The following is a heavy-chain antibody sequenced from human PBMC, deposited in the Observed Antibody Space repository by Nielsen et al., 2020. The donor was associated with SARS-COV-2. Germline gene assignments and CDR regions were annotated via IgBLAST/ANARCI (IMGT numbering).Heavy chain of an antibody. Sequence: GESLKISCAASGFTFSGYWMSWVRQAPGKGLEWVANINEDGSVVNYVDSVKGRFTISRDNAGKSLYLQMNSLRAEDTAVYYCARDAAYSRFDYWGQGTLVTVSS. CDR3: ARDAAYSRFDY. D-gene: IGHD4-11*01. CDR2: INEDGSVV. J-gene: IGHJ4*02. V-gene: IGHV3-7*05. CDR1: GFTFSGYW.